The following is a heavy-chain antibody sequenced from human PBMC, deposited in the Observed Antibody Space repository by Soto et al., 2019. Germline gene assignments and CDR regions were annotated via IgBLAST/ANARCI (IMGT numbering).Heavy chain of an antibody. CDR2: IIPIFGTA. CDR3: ARDRREYCSGGSCYVYYGMDV. Sequence: QVQLVQSGAEVKKPGSSVKVSCKASGGTFSSYAISWVRQAPGQGLEWMGGIIPIFGTANYAQKFQGRVTITADESTSTAYMELSSLRSEDTAVYYCARDRREYCSGGSCYVYYGMDVWGQGTTVTVSS. V-gene: IGHV1-69*12. CDR1: GGTFSSYA. D-gene: IGHD2-15*01. J-gene: IGHJ6*02.